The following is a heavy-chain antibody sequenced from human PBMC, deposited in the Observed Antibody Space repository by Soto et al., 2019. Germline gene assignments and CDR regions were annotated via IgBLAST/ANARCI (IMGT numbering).Heavy chain of an antibody. V-gene: IGHV3-30*18. D-gene: IGHD3-10*01. J-gene: IGHJ6*02. CDR3: AKDRYYGSGSYWSFSLDYYYYGMDV. Sequence: GGSLRLSCAASGFTFSSYGMHWVRQAPGKGLEWVAVISYDGSNKYYADSVKGRFTISRDNSKNTLYLQMNSLRAEDTAVYYCAKDRYYGSGSYWSFSLDYYYYGMDVWGQGTTVTVS. CDR1: GFTFSSYG. CDR2: ISYDGSNK.